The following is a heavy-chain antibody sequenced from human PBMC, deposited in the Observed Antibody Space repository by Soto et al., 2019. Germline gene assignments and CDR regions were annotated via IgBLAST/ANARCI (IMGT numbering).Heavy chain of an antibody. CDR3: VREGGDLRGSGVFDY. D-gene: IGHD6-19*01. J-gene: IGHJ4*02. CDR2: ISRGGSSI. CDR1: GFTFSFYT. V-gene: IGHV3-48*01. Sequence: EPQLVESGGGLVQPGGSLRLSWAASGFTFSFYTMNWVRQTPGKGLEWLAYISRGGSSIYYADSVKGRFTVSRDNANNSLSLQLNSLRREDTAVYYCVREGGDLRGSGVFDYWGQGTLVTVSS.